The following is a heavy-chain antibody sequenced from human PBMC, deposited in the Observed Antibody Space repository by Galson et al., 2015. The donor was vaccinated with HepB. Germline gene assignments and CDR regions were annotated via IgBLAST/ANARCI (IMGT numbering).Heavy chain of an antibody. CDR3: AGSLASPGAFDY. D-gene: IGHD6-13*01. J-gene: IGHJ4*02. Sequence: SLRLSCAASGFTVSSKYMIWVRQAPGKGPEWVSVIYTGGNTYYADSVKGRFTISRDHSKNTVSLQMNSVRAEDTAMYYFAGSLASPGAFDYWGQGTLVTVSS. CDR2: IYTGGNT. V-gene: IGHV3-66*01. CDR1: GFTVSSKY.